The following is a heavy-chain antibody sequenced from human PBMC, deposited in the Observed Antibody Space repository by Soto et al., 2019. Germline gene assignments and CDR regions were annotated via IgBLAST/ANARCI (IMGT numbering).Heavy chain of an antibody. D-gene: IGHD2-2*01. CDR2: IIPIFGTA. Sequence: QVQLVQSGAEVKKPGSSVKVSCKASGGTFSSYAISWVRQAPGQGLEWMGGIIPIFGTANYAQKFQGRVTITADESTSTAYMELSSLRSEDTAVYYCAREVPAAKHKLYYYYGIDVWGQGTTVTVSS. V-gene: IGHV1-69*01. CDR3: AREVPAAKHKLYYYYGIDV. CDR1: GGTFSSYA. J-gene: IGHJ6*02.